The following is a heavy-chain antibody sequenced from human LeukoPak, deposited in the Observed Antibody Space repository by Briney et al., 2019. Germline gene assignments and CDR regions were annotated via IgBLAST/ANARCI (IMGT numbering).Heavy chain of an antibody. CDR3: ARVIGSGEDY. J-gene: IGHJ4*02. D-gene: IGHD6-19*01. V-gene: IGHV1-69*13. Sequence: RASVKVSCKASGGTFSSYAISWVRQAPGQGLEWMGGIIPIFGTANYAQKFQGRVTITADESTSTAYMELSSLRSEDTAVYYCARVIGSGEDYWGQGTLVTVSS. CDR1: GGTFSSYA. CDR2: IIPIFGTA.